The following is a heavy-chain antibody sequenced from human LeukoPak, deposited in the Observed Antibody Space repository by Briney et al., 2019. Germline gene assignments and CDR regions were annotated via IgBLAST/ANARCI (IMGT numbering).Heavy chain of an antibody. CDR1: GGSISSYY. V-gene: IGHV4-4*07. CDR2: IYASGTT. Sequence: SETLSLTCGVSGGSISSYYWNWIRQPAGKELEWIGRIYASGTTNYNPSLKSRLTMSVDMSKNQVSLKLSSVTAADTAVYYCARDPSYSSGWFDYWGQGTLVTVSS. D-gene: IGHD6-19*01. J-gene: IGHJ4*02. CDR3: ARDPSYSSGWFDY.